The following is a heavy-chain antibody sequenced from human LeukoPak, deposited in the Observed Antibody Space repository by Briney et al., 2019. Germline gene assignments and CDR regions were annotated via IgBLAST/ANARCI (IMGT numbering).Heavy chain of an antibody. D-gene: IGHD3-10*01. CDR3: NSYLYFGSNIFDY. CDR2: IYGGAAT. CDR1: GFPISANY. V-gene: IGHV3-66*02. J-gene: IGHJ4*02. Sequence: PGGSLRLSCAVSGFPISANYVSWVRQAPGQGLEWVSLIYGGAATYYADSVKGRFAISRDNSQDTLYLQMNSLRTEDSAIYYCNSYLYFGSNIFDYWGQGTLVTV.